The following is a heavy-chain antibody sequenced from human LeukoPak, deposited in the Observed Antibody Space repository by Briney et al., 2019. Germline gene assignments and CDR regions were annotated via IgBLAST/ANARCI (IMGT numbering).Heavy chain of an antibody. Sequence: ASVKVSCKASGYTFTGHYMHWVRQAPGQGLEWMGWMNPNSGYTGYAQKFQGRVSITRNTSINTAYMELSSLRSDDTAVYYCARDRPVDTAMAHFDCWGQGTLVTVSS. J-gene: IGHJ4*02. CDR1: GYTFTGHY. CDR2: MNPNSGYT. D-gene: IGHD5-18*01. CDR3: ARDRPVDTAMAHFDC. V-gene: IGHV1-8*03.